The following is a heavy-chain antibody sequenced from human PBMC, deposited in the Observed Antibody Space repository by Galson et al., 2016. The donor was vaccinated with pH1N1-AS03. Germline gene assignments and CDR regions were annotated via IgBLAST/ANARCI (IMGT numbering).Heavy chain of an antibody. CDR2: VSARRTT. J-gene: IGHJ5*02. V-gene: IGHV4-39*07. CDR1: GASVSHYASY. D-gene: IGHD2-15*01. CDR3: ARDRRDCSGGSCSQDGWFDP. Sequence: TLSLTCRVSGASVSHYASYWGWIRQAPGKGLEWIATVSARRTTYHNPSLARRLPISLDTSKNHFSLTLTSVTAADAAMYYCARDRRDCSGGSCSQDGWFDPWGQGTLVVVSS.